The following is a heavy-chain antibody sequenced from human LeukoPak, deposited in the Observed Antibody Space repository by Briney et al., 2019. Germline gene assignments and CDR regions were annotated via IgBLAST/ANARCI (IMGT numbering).Heavy chain of an antibody. CDR2: LSSSSSYI. D-gene: IGHD6-6*01. CDR3: ARSETSFDY. J-gene: IGHJ4*02. Sequence: GGPLSLSCAASGFTFSSYSMNRLPPAPGQGLEGVSSLSSSSSYIYYADSVKGRFTISRDNAKNSLYLQMNSLRAEDTAVYYCARSETSFDYWGQGTLVTVSS. V-gene: IGHV3-21*01. CDR1: GFTFSSYS.